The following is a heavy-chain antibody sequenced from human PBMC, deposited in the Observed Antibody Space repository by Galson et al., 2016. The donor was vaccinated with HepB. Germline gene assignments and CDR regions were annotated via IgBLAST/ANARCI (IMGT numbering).Heavy chain of an antibody. CDR2: ISGNGGTT. CDR1: GFPFSSYV. V-gene: IGHV3-23*01. Sequence: LRLSCAASGFPFSSYVMTWVRQAPGTGLEWVSVISGNGGTTYYADSGKGRFTISRDNSKNTMYLQMNSLRAEDTAVYFCAKADWTDDVFDVWGQGTMVTVSS. J-gene: IGHJ3*01. D-gene: IGHD3/OR15-3a*01. CDR3: AKADWTDDVFDV.